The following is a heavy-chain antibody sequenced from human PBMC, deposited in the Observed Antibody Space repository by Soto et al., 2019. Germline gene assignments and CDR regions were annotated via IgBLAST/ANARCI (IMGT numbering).Heavy chain of an antibody. Sequence: EVQLVETGGGWIQPGGSLRLSCAASGFSVGSNYMPWVRQSPGKGLEWVSLIYSNGNTDYADSVKGRFSISRDNFKNTLYLQMNNLRAEDTAVYHCARKSDSSPVPEADGVWGRGTLVTVSS. V-gene: IGHV3-53*02. CDR3: ARKSDSSPVPEADGV. D-gene: IGHD2-8*01. CDR2: IYSNGNT. J-gene: IGHJ4*02. CDR1: GFSVGSNY.